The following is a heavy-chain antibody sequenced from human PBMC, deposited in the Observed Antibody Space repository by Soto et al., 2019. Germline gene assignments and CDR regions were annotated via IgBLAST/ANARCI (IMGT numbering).Heavy chain of an antibody. Sequence: QVQLQQWGAGLLTPSETLSLTCAVYGGSFSGYYWSWIRQPPGKGLEWIGEINHSGSTNYNPSLKSRVTISVDTSKNQFSLKLSSVTAADTAVYYCARKGSSRSGTPNRAFDIWGQGTMVTVSS. J-gene: IGHJ3*02. CDR2: INHSGST. V-gene: IGHV4-34*01. CDR1: GGSFSGYY. D-gene: IGHD1-7*01. CDR3: ARKGSSRSGTPNRAFDI.